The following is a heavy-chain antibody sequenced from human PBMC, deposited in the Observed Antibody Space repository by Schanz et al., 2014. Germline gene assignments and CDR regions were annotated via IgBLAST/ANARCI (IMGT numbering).Heavy chain of an antibody. CDR3: ARIGGSVFDY. CDR2: INSVGSNT. CDR1: GFTFSSHW. D-gene: IGHD3-10*01. J-gene: IGHJ4*02. Sequence: EVQLVQSGGGLVQPGGSLRLSCAASGFTFSSHWMHWVRQDPGKGLVWVARINSVGSNTDYADSVTGRFTISRDNAKNTLYLQMNSLRAEDTAVYYCARIGGSVFDYWAQGTLVTVSS. V-gene: IGHV3-74*01.